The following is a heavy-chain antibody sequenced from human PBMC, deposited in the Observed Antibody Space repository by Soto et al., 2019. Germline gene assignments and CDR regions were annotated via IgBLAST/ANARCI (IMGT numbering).Heavy chain of an antibody. CDR1: GFTFSSYG. D-gene: IGHD3-16*02. J-gene: IGHJ4*02. CDR3: TAGLYLGELSAPSFDY. V-gene: IGHV3-33*01. Sequence: QVQLVESGGGVVQPGRSLRLSCAASGFTFSSYGMHWVRQAPGKGLEWVAVIWYDGSNKYYADSVKGRFTISRDNSKNTLYLQMNSLRAEDTAVYYCTAGLYLGELSAPSFDYWSQGTLVTVSS. CDR2: IWYDGSNK.